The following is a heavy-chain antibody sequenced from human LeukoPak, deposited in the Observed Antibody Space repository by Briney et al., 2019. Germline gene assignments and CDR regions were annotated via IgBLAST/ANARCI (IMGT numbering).Heavy chain of an antibody. CDR2: ISKDESNK. Sequence: PGGSLRLSCATSGFSFSTFGMHWVRQTPGKGLEWVSHISKDESNKYYADSVKGRFTISGDTSKNTLFLQMNSLRVEDTAIYYCAKDNPVLEYWGQGTLVTVSS. CDR3: AKDNPVLEY. CDR1: GFSFSTFG. V-gene: IGHV3-30*18. J-gene: IGHJ4*02.